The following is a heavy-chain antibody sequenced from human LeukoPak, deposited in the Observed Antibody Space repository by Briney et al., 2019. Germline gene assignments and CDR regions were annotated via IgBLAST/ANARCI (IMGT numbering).Heavy chain of an antibody. CDR2: INPNSGDT. Sequence: GASVKVSCKASGYTFTNYAINWVRQAPGQGPEWMGWINPNSGDTNYAQKFQDRVTMTRDTSISTAYIELNLLRSDDTAVYYCARGDYYGSPKVVAAWGQGTLVTVSS. CDR1: GYTFTNYA. J-gene: IGHJ5*02. D-gene: IGHD3-10*01. CDR3: ARGDYYGSPKVVAA. V-gene: IGHV1-2*02.